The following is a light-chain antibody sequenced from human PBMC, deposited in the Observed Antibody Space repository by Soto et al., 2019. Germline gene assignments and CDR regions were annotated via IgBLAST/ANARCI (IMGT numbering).Light chain of an antibody. CDR2: GAS. Sequence: EIELTQSPGTLSLSPGERATLFCRASQSVISSRLAWYQQKPGQAPRLLIHGASTRAADIPDRFSGSGSGTDFTLTISRLKPEDFAVYYCQQYGSSLFTFGPGTKVDIK. V-gene: IGKV3-20*01. CDR3: QQYGSSLFT. J-gene: IGKJ3*01. CDR1: QSVISSR.